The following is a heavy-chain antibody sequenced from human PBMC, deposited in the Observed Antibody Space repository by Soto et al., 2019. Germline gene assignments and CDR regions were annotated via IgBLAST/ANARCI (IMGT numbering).Heavy chain of an antibody. D-gene: IGHD1-26*01. J-gene: IGHJ3*02. CDR1: GFTFSSYA. CDR3: AKDRNEWELPEGDAFDI. V-gene: IGHV3-23*01. CDR2: ISGSGGST. Sequence: GESLKISCAASGFTFSSYAMSWVRQAPGKGLEWVSAISGSGGSTYYADSVKGRFTISRDNSKNTLYLQMNSLRAEDTAVYYCAKDRNEWELPEGDAFDIWGQGTMVTVSS.